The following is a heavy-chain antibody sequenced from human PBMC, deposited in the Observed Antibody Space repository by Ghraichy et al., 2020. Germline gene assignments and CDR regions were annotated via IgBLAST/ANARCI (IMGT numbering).Heavy chain of an antibody. J-gene: IGHJ5*02. CDR3: AGIILGPPFGLFDP. D-gene: IGHD3-16*01. CDR2: KNYSGSP. Sequence: SETLSLTCTVSGGSIGSHYWSWIRQPPGKGLEWIAYKNYSGSPKYNPSLESQVTISVDASNRQFSLKLNSVTATDTAVYYCAGIILGPPFGLFDPWGQGTLVTVS. V-gene: IGHV4-59*11. CDR1: GGSIGSHY.